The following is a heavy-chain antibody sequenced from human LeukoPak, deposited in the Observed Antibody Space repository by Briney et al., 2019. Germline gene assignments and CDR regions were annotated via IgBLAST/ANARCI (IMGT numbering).Heavy chain of an antibody. J-gene: IGHJ5*02. CDR1: GFTFSSYA. Sequence: GGSLRLSCAASGFTFSSYAMHWVRQAPGKGLEWVAVISYDGSNKYYADSMKGRFTISRDNAKNSLYLQMDSLRAEDTAVYYCARYYGDYGNWFDPWGQGTLVTVSS. CDR2: ISYDGSNK. CDR3: ARYYGDYGNWFDP. V-gene: IGHV3-30*04. D-gene: IGHD4-17*01.